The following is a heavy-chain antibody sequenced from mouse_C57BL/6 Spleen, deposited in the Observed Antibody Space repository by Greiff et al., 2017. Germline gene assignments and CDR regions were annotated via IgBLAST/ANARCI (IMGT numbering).Heavy chain of an antibody. D-gene: IGHD2-4*01. Sequence: QVQLQQPGAELVKPGASVTMSCKASGYTFTSYWITWVKQRPGQGLEWIGDIYPGSGSTNYNEKFKSKATMTVDTSSSTTYMQLSSLTSEDAAVYYCANYDYDVGEMDYWGQGTSVTVSS. CDR2: IYPGSGST. CDR1: GYTFTSYW. V-gene: IGHV1-55*01. CDR3: ANYDYDVGEMDY. J-gene: IGHJ4*01.